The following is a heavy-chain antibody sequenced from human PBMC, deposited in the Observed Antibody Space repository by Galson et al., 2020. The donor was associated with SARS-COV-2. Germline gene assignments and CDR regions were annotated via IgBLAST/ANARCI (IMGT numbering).Heavy chain of an antibody. Sequence: ETSETLSLTCTVSGGSIDTYYWSWIRQPAGKGLEWIGRIFTSGITNYNPSLKTRVTMSVDTSKNQFSLMLGSVTAADTAVYYCARDRGGATGFEYWGHGALVTCSS. V-gene: IGHV4-4*07. D-gene: IGHD3-16*01. J-gene: IGHJ4*01. CDR3: ARDRGGATGFEY. CDR2: IFTSGIT. CDR1: GGSIDTYY.